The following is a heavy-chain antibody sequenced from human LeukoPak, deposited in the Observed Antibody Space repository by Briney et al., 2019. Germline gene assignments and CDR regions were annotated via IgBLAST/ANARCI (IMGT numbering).Heavy chain of an antibody. Sequence: SETLSLTCTVSGGSISSSSYYWGWIRQPPGKGLEWIGSIYYSGSTYYNPSLKSRVTISVDTSKNQFSLKLSSVTAADTAVYYCARDLDYYGSGSYWDYWGQGTLVTVSS. V-gene: IGHV4-39*07. CDR3: ARDLDYYGSGSYWDY. D-gene: IGHD3-10*01. CDR2: IYYSGST. CDR1: GGSISSSSYY. J-gene: IGHJ4*02.